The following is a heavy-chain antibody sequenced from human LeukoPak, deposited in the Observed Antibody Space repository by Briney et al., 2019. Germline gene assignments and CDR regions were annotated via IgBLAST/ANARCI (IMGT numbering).Heavy chain of an antibody. Sequence: GASVKVACKASGYTFTGYYMHWVRQAPGQGLEWMGWIKPNNGGTNYTQKFQGRVNMTRDTSISTAYTELSRLRSDDTAVYYCARARGDIVVVPAAIWFDPWGQGTLVTVSS. J-gene: IGHJ5*02. CDR3: ARARGDIVVVPAAIWFDP. CDR1: GYTFTGYY. V-gene: IGHV1-2*02. CDR2: IKPNNGGT. D-gene: IGHD2-2*01.